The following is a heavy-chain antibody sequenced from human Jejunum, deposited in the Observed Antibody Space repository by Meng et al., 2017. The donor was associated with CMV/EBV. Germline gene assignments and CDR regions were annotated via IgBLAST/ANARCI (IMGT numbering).Heavy chain of an antibody. D-gene: IGHD1-26*01. Sequence: EVQLVESGGGLVQPGGSRRLSCAASGFTFSTYWMHWVRQAPGKGLVWVSRINSDETTTTYADSVRGRFTISRDNAKNTLYLQMTSLRAEDTAVYYCTTGWGQYFDYWGRGALVTVSS. J-gene: IGHJ4*02. CDR3: TTGWGQYFDY. V-gene: IGHV3-74*03. CDR1: GFTFSTYW. CDR2: INSDETTT.